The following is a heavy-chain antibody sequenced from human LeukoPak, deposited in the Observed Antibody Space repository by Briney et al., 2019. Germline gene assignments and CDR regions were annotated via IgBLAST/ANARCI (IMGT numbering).Heavy chain of an antibody. CDR2: IYYSGST. CDR1: GGSISSGGYC. Sequence: SETLSLTCTVSGGSISSGGYCWSWIRQHPGKGLEWIGYIYYSGSTYYNPSLKSRVTISVDTSKNQFSLKLSSVTAADTAVYYCARAAGITGTRFDYWGQGTLVTVSS. D-gene: IGHD1-20*01. V-gene: IGHV4-31*03. CDR3: ARAAGITGTRFDY. J-gene: IGHJ4*02.